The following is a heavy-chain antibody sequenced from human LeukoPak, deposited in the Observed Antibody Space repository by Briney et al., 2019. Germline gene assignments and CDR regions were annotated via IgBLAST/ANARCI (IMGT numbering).Heavy chain of an antibody. D-gene: IGHD2-2*01. CDR1: GGSFSGYY. Sequence: SETLSLTCAVYGGSFSGYYWSWIRQPPGKGLEWIGEINHSGSTKYNPSLKSRVTISVDTSKNQFSLKLSSVTAADTAVYYCARGLLGYCSSTSCPHYMDVWGKGTTVPSP. J-gene: IGHJ6*03. V-gene: IGHV4-34*01. CDR3: ARGLLGYCSSTSCPHYMDV. CDR2: INHSGST.